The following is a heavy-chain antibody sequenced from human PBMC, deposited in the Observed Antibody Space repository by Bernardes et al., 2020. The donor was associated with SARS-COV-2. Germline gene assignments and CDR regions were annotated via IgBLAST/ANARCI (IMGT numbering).Heavy chain of an antibody. V-gene: IGHV1-8*01. D-gene: IGHD2-8*01. CDR3: ARTPYCTNGVCSEYYYYGMDV. Sequence: ASLKVYCKASGYTFTSYDINWVRQATGQGLEWMGWMNPNSGTTGYAQKFQGRVTMTRNTSISTAYMELSSLRSEDTAVYYCARTPYCTNGVCSEYYYYGMDVWGQGTTVTVSS. CDR2: MNPNSGTT. J-gene: IGHJ6*02. CDR1: GYTFTSYD.